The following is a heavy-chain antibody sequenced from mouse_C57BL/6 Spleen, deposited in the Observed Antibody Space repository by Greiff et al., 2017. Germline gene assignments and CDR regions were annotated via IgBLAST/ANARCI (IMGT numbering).Heavy chain of an antibody. D-gene: IGHD2-4*01. CDR3: AREEDYDGAWFAY. J-gene: IGHJ3*01. V-gene: IGHV1-55*01. CDR1: GYTFTSYW. Sequence: QVQLQQPGAELVKPGASVKMSCKASGYTFTSYWITWVKQRPGQGLEWIGDIYPGSGSTNYNEKFKSKATLTVDTSSSTAYMQLGSRTSEDSAVYYCAREEDYDGAWFAYWGQGTLVTVSA. CDR2: IYPGSGST.